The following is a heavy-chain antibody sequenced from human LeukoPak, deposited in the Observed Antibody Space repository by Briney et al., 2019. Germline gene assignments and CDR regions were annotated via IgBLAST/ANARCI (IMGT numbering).Heavy chain of an antibody. J-gene: IGHJ5*02. CDR2: WYYSGSS. Sequence: NPSETLSLTCTVSGGSISTSNYYWGWIRQAPGKGLERIGTWYYSGSSYYSPSLRSRLTISGDTSKNQFSLELTSVTAADTALYFCARVAYGSGPVGWFDTWGQGTLVTVSS. D-gene: IGHD2-15*01. CDR3: ARVAYGSGPVGWFDT. V-gene: IGHV4-39*02. CDR1: GGSISTSNYY.